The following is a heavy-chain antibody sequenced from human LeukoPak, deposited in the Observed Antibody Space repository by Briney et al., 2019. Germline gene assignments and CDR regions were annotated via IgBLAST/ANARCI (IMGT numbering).Heavy chain of an antibody. D-gene: IGHD3-22*01. CDR1: GYTFTSYY. CDR3: ARADPYYYDSSGYLTN. V-gene: IGHV1-46*01. Sequence: ASVKVSCKASGYTFTSYYMHWVRQAPGQGLEWMGIINPSGGSTSYAQKFQGGVTMTRDMSTSTVYMELSSLRSEDTAVYYCARADPYYYDSSGYLTNWGQGTLVTVSS. J-gene: IGHJ4*02. CDR2: INPSGGST.